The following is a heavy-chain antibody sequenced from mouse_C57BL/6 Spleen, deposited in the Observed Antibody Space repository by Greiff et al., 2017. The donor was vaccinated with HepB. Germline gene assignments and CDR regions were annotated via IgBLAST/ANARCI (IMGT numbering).Heavy chain of an antibody. D-gene: IGHD1-1*01. CDR3: AREGTTVVARGYYFDY. V-gene: IGHV5-16*01. Sequence: EVQLVESEGGLVQPGSSMKLSCTASGFTFSDYYMAWVRQVPEKGLEWVANINYDGSSTYYLDSLKSSFIISRDNAKSILYLQMSSLKSEDTATYYCAREGTTVVARGYYFDYWGQGTTLTVSS. CDR1: GFTFSDYY. CDR2: INYDGSST. J-gene: IGHJ2*01.